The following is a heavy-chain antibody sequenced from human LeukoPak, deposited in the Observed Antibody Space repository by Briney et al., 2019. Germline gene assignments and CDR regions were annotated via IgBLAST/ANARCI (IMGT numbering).Heavy chain of an antibody. CDR2: IYHSGST. CDR1: GGSISSSNW. Sequence: SETLSLTCAVSGGSISSSNWWSWVRQPPGKGLEWIGEIYHSGSTNYNPSLKSRVTISVDTSKNQFSLKLSSVTAADTAVYYCASRGSGSRYYYYYMDVWGKGTTVTISS. CDR3: ASRGSGSRYYYYYMDV. V-gene: IGHV4-4*02. J-gene: IGHJ6*03. D-gene: IGHD3-10*01.